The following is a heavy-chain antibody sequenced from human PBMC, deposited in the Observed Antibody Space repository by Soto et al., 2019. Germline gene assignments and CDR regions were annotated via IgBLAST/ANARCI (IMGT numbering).Heavy chain of an antibody. CDR2: FIAMLGTP. CDR1: GGTFGSQG. V-gene: IGHV1-69*01. D-gene: IGHD5-18*01. CDR3: AGGAMAHFGY. Sequence: QVQLVQSGAEVKKPGSSVKVSCKASGGTFGSQGIAWVRQAPGQGLEWMGGFIAMLGTPTYAKKVQGRATISADESLTSSYVELRSLRSEDTGVYFCAGGAMAHFGYWGQGTVVTVPS. J-gene: IGHJ4*02.